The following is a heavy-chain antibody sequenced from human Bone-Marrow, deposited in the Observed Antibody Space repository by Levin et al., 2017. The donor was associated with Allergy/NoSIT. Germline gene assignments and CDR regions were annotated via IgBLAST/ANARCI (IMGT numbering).Heavy chain of an antibody. CDR2: ISAGGDAT. CDR3: AKMTVRGRNDY. J-gene: IGHJ4*02. V-gene: IGHV3-23*01. Sequence: TGGSLRLSCAASGFTFSRFGMTWVRQAPGKGLEWVSTISAGGDATYYEDSVKGRFTISRDSSKNTLFLQMNSLRVEDTALYYCAKMTVRGRNDYWGQGTLVTVSS. CDR1: GFTFSRFG. D-gene: IGHD4-17*01.